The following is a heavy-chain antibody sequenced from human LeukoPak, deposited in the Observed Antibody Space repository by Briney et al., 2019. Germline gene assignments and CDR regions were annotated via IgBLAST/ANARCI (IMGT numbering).Heavy chain of an antibody. J-gene: IGHJ5*02. CDR2: IYPGDSDT. D-gene: IGHD3-9*01. V-gene: IGHV5-51*01. CDR3: ARHYDILTGYYFP. CDR1: GYSFTSYW. Sequence: GESLKISRKGSGYSFTSYWIGWVRQMPGKGLEWMGIIYPGDSDTRYSPSFQGQVTISADKSISTAYLQWSSLKASDTAMYYCARHYDILTGYYFPWGQGTLVTVSS.